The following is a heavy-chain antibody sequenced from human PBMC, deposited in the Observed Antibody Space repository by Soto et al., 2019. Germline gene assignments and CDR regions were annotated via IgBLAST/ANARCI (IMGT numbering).Heavy chain of an antibody. J-gene: IGHJ4*02. V-gene: IGHV3-23*01. D-gene: IGHD2-8*01. CDR1: GFTFSNYA. Sequence: EVQLLESGGGLVQPGGSLRLSCAASGFTFSNYAMTWARQTPGKGLEWVSAISGSGDRTYYADSVKGRFTISRDNSKDTRYLQMNSLRAEDTALYDCANWKEGSMVYFDYWGLGTLVTVSS. CDR3: ANWKEGSMVYFDY. CDR2: ISGSGDRT.